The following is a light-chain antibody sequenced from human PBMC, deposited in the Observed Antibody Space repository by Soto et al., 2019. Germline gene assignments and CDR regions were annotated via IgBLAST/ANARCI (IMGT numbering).Light chain of an antibody. Sequence: ETVMTQSPATLYVSPGERVTLSCRASQDIRSSLAWYQQKPGQAPRLLIYGASIRATGVPATFSGSGSGTEFTLSISSLQPEDVATYYCQQFKSYPLTFGGGTKVDIK. J-gene: IGKJ4*01. CDR3: QQFKSYPLT. CDR1: QDIRSS. CDR2: GAS. V-gene: IGKV3-15*01.